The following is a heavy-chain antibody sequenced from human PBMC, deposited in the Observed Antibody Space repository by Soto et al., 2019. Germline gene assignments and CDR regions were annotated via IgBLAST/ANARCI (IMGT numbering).Heavy chain of an antibody. J-gene: IGHJ4*02. D-gene: IGHD1-1*01. Sequence: EVQLLESGGGLVRPGGSLRLSCAASGFTFSNYALTWVRQAPGKGLEWVSDVNNSGGGTNYADSVKGRFTISRDNSKSTLYLELNSLRVEDTAVYYCAKADCCHLGSRRLDCWGQGTLVTVSS. CDR2: VNNSGGGT. CDR1: GFTFSNYA. CDR3: AKADCCHLGSRRLDC. V-gene: IGHV3-23*01.